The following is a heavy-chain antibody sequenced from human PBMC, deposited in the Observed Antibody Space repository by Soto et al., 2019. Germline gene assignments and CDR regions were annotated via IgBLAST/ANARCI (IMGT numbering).Heavy chain of an antibody. CDR2: LDPSDSFT. D-gene: IGHD6-19*01. V-gene: IGHV5-10-1*01. J-gene: IGHJ3*01. Sequence: GGSLKISCKVSGYTFTQYWISWVRQTPGKGLEWLGRLDPSDSFTSHSPAFQGHVTISSDKSISTTYLQWNSLKASDTAMYYCARQKAAVTHAFDLWGQGTMVTVSS. CDR3: ARQKAAVTHAFDL. CDR1: GYTFTQYW.